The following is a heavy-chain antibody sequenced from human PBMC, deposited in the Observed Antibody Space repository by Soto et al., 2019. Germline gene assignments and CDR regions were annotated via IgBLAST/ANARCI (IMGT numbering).Heavy chain of an antibody. J-gene: IGHJ4*02. V-gene: IGHV3-23*01. CDR3: AKDPGIYGGNPFDY. CDR2: ISGSGGST. D-gene: IGHD4-17*01. Sequence: GGSLRLSCAASGFTFSSYAMSWVRQAPGKGLEWVSAISGSGGSTYYADSVKGRFTISRDNSKNTLYLQMNSLRAKDTAVYYCAKDPGIYGGNPFDYWGQGTLVTVSS. CDR1: GFTFSSYA.